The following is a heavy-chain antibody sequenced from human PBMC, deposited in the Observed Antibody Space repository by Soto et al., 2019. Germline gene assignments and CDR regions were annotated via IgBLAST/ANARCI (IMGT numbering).Heavy chain of an antibody. D-gene: IGHD6-19*01. CDR2: IHSGGNT. Sequence: EVQLVETGGGLIQPGGSLRLSCAASGFSISINYMSWVRQAPEKGLEWVSIIHSGGNTDYADSVKGRFTVSRDNSKNTVYLQMNSLRAEDTAIYYCASIAVAEGFDPWGQGTLVTVSS. CDR3: ASIAVAEGFDP. CDR1: GFSISINY. J-gene: IGHJ5*02. V-gene: IGHV3-53*02.